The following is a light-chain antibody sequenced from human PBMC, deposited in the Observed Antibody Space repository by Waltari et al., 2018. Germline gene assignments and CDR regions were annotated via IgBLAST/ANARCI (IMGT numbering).Light chain of an antibody. V-gene: IGLV2-23*02. CDR2: EVI. CDR3: CSYVGRNIWV. J-gene: IGLJ3*02. CDR1: ISDVGFYTL. Sequence: QSALTQPASVSGSPGQSITISCPGTISDVGFYTLVSWYQHHPDKVPKLLVYEVIERPPGFSNRFSGSKSGNTASLTISGLQAEDEADYYCCSYVGRNIWVFGGGTKVTVL.